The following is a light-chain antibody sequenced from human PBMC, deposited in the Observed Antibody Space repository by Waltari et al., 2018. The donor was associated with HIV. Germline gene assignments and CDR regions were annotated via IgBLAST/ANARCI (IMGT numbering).Light chain of an antibody. Sequence: QSVLTQPPSASETPGQRVTIPCSGSSSHIGSNYVYWYHHLPGTAPKLLIYRNNQRPSGVPDRFSGSKSGTSASLAISGLRSEDEADYYCAAWGDSLTSFVFGTGTKVTVL. CDR2: RNN. CDR3: AAWGDSLTSFV. CDR1: SSHIGSNY. J-gene: IGLJ1*01. V-gene: IGLV1-47*01.